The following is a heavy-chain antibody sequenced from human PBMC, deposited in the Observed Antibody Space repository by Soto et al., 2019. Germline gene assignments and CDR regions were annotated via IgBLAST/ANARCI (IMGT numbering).Heavy chain of an antibody. D-gene: IGHD5-12*01. J-gene: IGHJ5*02. V-gene: IGHV4-30-4*01. CDR1: GGSISSGDYY. CDR2: IYYSGST. CDR3: ARGVGSGYEEGWFDP. Sequence: SETLSLTCTVSGGSISSGDYYWSGIRQPPGKGLEWIGYIYYSGSTYYNPSLKSRVTISVDTSKNQFSLKLSSVTAADTAVYYCARGVGSGYEEGWFDPWGQGTLVTVSS.